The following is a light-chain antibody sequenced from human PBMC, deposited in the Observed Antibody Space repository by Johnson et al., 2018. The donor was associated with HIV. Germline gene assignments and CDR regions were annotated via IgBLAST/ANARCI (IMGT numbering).Light chain of an antibody. CDR2: EDT. CDR3: GTWDSRLSAGHV. Sequence: QSVLTQPPSVSAAPGQKVSISCSGSSSNIGDNYVSWYQQVPGTAPKLLIYEDTTRPSGIPDRLSGSKSGTSATLGITGLQTGDEADYYCGTWDSRLSAGHVVETGTKVTVL. CDR1: SSNIGDNY. V-gene: IGLV1-51*02. J-gene: IGLJ1*01.